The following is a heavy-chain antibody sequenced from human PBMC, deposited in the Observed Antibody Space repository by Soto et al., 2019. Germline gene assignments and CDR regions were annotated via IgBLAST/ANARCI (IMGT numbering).Heavy chain of an antibody. Sequence: EVQLLESGGGWVQPGGSRRPSCAASGITISNYPMSWVRRAPGRGRDWVSGIGGSGDRTYYSDSAKGRFTIPKDISKNSLSLQLDNLGVEDTAVYFCVKDDGGYPSTAPHWGQGTLVTVSS. CDR1: GITISNYP. D-gene: IGHD3-22*01. CDR3: VKDDGGYPSTAPH. J-gene: IGHJ1*01. V-gene: IGHV3-23*01. CDR2: IGGSGDRT.